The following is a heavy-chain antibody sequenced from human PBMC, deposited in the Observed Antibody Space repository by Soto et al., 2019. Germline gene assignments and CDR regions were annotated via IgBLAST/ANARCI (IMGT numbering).Heavy chain of an antibody. D-gene: IGHD3-16*01. CDR1: GGSFSGYY. Sequence: PSETLSLTCAVYGGSFSGYYWSWIRQPPGKGLEWIGEINHSGSTNYNPSLKSRVTISVDTSKNQFSLKLSSVTAADTAVYYCARGYDYGMYYFDYWGQGTLVTVYS. V-gene: IGHV4-34*01. J-gene: IGHJ4*02. CDR2: INHSGST. CDR3: ARGYDYGMYYFDY.